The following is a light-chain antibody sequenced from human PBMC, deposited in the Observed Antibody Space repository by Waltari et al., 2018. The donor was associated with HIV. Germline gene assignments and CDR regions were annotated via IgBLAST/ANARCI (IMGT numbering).Light chain of an antibody. J-gene: IGLJ2*01. CDR1: SDDVGGYNL. V-gene: IGLV2-14*01. CDR3: SSYTRSISVA. CDR2: ADR. Sequence: QSALTQPASVSGSPGQSLTITCTGTSDDVGGYNLVSWYQHHSVAAPKLIIFADRARPSGVSSRFSASKSGNTATLTITGLLPDDEADYYCSSYTRSISVAFGGGTRVTV.